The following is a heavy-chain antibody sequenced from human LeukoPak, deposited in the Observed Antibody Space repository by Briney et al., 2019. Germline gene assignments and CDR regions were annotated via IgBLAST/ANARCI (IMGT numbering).Heavy chain of an antibody. Sequence: SETLSLTCTVSGYSISSGYYWAWIRQPPGKGLEWIGNTYHSGSTNYNPSLKSRVTISVDTSKNQFSLKLTSVTAADTAVYFCAREYSGYDSDYFYYYMDVWGKGTPVTVSS. CDR1: GYSISSGYY. CDR3: AREYSGYDSDYFYYYMDV. D-gene: IGHD5-12*01. CDR2: TYHSGST. V-gene: IGHV4-38-2*02. J-gene: IGHJ6*03.